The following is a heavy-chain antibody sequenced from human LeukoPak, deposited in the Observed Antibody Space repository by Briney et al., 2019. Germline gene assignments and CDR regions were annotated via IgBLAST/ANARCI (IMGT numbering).Heavy chain of an antibody. CDR1: GCTVISCW. D-gene: IGHD5/OR15-5a*01. Sequence: GGSLRLSCVASGCTVISCWMKWVHQAPGKGLEWVANIKYDGSEEYYVDSVKGRFTISRDNAQNSLYLQMNNLRAEDTAVYYCARDVYRSFDYWGQGTLVTVSS. V-gene: IGHV3-7*01. CDR2: IKYDGSEE. J-gene: IGHJ4*02. CDR3: ARDVYRSFDY.